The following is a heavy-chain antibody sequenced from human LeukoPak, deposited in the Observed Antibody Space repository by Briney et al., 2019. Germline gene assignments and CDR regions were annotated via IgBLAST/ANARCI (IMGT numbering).Heavy chain of an antibody. CDR3: VRDRSGSYPYYFDY. D-gene: IGHD1-26*01. CDR1: GLSFSSYG. Sequence: GRSLRLSCAVSGLSFSSYGMHWVRQAPGKGLEWVAVIWYDGSNENYVDSVKGRFTISRDNAENSLYLQMNNLRADDTAVYYCVRDRSGSYPYYFDYWGQGTVVTVSS. V-gene: IGHV3-33*01. CDR2: IWYDGSNE. J-gene: IGHJ4*02.